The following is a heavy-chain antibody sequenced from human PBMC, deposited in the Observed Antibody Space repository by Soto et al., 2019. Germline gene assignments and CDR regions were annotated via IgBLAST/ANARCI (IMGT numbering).Heavy chain of an antibody. D-gene: IGHD6-13*01. CDR3: ASSNIAAAGFYYYGMDV. Sequence: SETLSLTCTVSGGSISSYYWSWIRQPPGKGLEWIGYIYYSGSTNYNPSLKSRVTISVDTSKNQFSLKLSSVTAADMAVYYCASSNIAAAGFYYYGMDVWGRGTTVTVS. V-gene: IGHV4-59*01. CDR2: IYYSGST. J-gene: IGHJ6*02. CDR1: GGSISSYY.